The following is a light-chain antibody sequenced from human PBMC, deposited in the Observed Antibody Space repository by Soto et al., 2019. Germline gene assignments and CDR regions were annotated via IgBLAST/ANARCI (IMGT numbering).Light chain of an antibody. Sequence: QSVLTQPASVSGSPGQSITISCTGTSSDVGGYNYVSWFQQHPGKAPKLMIYEVTNRPSGVSDRFSGSKSDNTASLTISGLLAEDEADYYCSSYTSSTTWVFGGGTKLTVL. CDR1: SSDVGGYNY. CDR3: SSYTSSTTWV. CDR2: EVT. V-gene: IGLV2-14*01. J-gene: IGLJ3*02.